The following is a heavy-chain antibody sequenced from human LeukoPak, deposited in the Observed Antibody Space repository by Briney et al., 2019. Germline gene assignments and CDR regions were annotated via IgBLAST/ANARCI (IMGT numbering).Heavy chain of an antibody. CDR3: ARGPCSSTSCYTVY. D-gene: IGHD2-2*02. Sequence: ASVKVSCKASGYTFTGYYMHWVRQAPGQGLEWMGWINPNSGGTNYAQKFQGRVTMTRDTSISTAYMELSRLRSDDTAAYYCARGPCSSTSCYTVYWGQGTLVTVSS. CDR2: INPNSGGT. J-gene: IGHJ4*02. CDR1: GYTFTGYY. V-gene: IGHV1-2*02.